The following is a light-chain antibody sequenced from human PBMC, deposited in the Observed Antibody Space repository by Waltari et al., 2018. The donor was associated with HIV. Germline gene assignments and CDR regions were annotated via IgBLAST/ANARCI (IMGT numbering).Light chain of an antibody. J-gene: IGKJ3*01. CDR2: SAS. CDR3: QQSYSSPLT. CDR1: QASSTS. V-gene: IGKV1-39*01. Sequence: IQLTQSPSSLSASVGDVVPIPCRSSQASSTSLNWYQQRPGKAPKILISSASSLQSGVPSRFSASGSGTDFTLTISNLQPDDYATYYCQQSYSSPLTFGPGTEVDVK.